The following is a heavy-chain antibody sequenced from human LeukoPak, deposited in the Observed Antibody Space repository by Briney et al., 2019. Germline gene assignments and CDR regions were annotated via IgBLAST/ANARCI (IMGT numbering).Heavy chain of an antibody. CDR2: IYHSGST. Sequence: PSETLSLTCAVSGASVSSGGYSWSWIRQPPGKGLEWIGYIYHSGSTYYNPSLKSRVTISVDRSKNQFSLKLSSVTAADTVVYYCAREGRVMSGFRRGFWSGYNDYWGQGTLVTVSS. CDR3: AREGRVMSGFRRGFWSGYNDY. D-gene: IGHD3-3*01. CDR1: GASVSSGGYS. V-gene: IGHV4-30-2*01. J-gene: IGHJ4*02.